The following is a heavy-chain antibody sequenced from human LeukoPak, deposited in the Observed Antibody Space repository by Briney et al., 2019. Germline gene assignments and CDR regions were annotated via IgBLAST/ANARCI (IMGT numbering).Heavy chain of an antibody. V-gene: IGHV3-23*01. CDR3: ARDPPPRFTMIEKDS. Sequence: GGSLRLSCAASRFTFSSYGMSWVRQAPGKGLEWVSGISVTGGSTYYADSVKGRFTMSRDNTKNSVYLQMHSLRAEDTAVYYCARDPPPRFTMIEKDSWGQGILVTVSS. J-gene: IGHJ4*02. CDR2: ISVTGGST. CDR1: RFTFSSYG. D-gene: IGHD3-22*01.